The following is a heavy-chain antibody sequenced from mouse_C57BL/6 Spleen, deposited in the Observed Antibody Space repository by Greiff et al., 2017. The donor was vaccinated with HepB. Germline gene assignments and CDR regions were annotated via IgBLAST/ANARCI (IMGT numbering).Heavy chain of an antibody. CDR1: GYTFTDYY. V-gene: IGHV1-26*01. Sequence: VQLQQSGPELVKPGASVKISCKASGYTFTDYYMNWVKQSHGKSLEWIGDINPNNGGTSYNQKFKGKATLTVDKSSSTAYMELRSLTSEDSAVYYCARKLTGRGGDYWGQGTTLTVSS. CDR3: ARKLTGRGGDY. D-gene: IGHD4-1*01. J-gene: IGHJ2*01. CDR2: INPNNGGT.